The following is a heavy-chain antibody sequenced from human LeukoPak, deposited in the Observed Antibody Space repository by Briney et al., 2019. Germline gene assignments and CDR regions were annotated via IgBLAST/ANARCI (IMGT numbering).Heavy chain of an antibody. V-gene: IGHV3-7*01. CDR1: GFTFSHYW. J-gene: IGHJ6*02. CDR3: ARDLRGYYGMDV. Sequence: PGGSLRLSCAASGFTFSHYWMSRARRAPGRGLEWVANIKTDGSDAYYVDSVTGRFTISRDNAKNSLYLQMNSLRAEDTAVYYCARDLRGYYGMDVWGQGTTVTVSS. CDR2: IKTDGSDA.